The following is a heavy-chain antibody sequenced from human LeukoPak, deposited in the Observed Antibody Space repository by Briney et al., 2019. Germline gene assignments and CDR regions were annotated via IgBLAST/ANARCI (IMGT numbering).Heavy chain of an antibody. V-gene: IGHV4-4*02. Sequence: PGGSLRLSCGASGFTFNSHWMHWVRQAPGKGLEWVGRIYYSGSTYYNPSLKSRVTISVDTSKNQFSLKLSSVTAADTAVYYCARAVLRYFDWLPYYFDYWGQGTLVTVSS. J-gene: IGHJ4*02. CDR1: GFTFNSHW. D-gene: IGHD3-9*01. CDR2: IYYSGST. CDR3: ARAVLRYFDWLPYYFDY.